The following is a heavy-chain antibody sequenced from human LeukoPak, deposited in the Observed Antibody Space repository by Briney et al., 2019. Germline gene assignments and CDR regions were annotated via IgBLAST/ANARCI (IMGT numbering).Heavy chain of an antibody. D-gene: IGHD2-2*01. CDR2: IYYSGST. Sequence: SQTLSLTCTVSGGSISSGDYYWGWIRQPPGKGLEWIGSIYYSGSTYYNPSLKSRVTISVDTSKNQFSLKLSSVTAADTAVYYCARLRKDIVVVPAASDAFDIWGQGTMVTVSS. J-gene: IGHJ3*02. CDR1: GGSISSGDYY. CDR3: ARLRKDIVVVPAASDAFDI. V-gene: IGHV4-39*01.